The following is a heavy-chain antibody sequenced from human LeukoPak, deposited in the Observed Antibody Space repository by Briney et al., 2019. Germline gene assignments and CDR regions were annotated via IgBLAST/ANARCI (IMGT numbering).Heavy chain of an antibody. CDR1: GYRFFDYW. Sequence: GASVKVSCRAVGYRFFDYWLHWVRQALGQGPEWMGYIRPKTGDADYVRDFQGRVVMTRDMSTNTAYIELTGLTSDDTAVYYCARDTPHQRFDYWGQGTLVIVSS. J-gene: IGHJ4*02. CDR3: ARDTPHQRFDY. V-gene: IGHV1-2*02. CDR2: IRPKTGDA.